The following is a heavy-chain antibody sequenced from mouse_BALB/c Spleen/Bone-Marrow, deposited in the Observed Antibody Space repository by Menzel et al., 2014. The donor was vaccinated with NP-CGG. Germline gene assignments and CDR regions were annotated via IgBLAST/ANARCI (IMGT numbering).Heavy chain of an antibody. CDR2: VLPGSGST. J-gene: IGHJ4*01. CDR3: ARWGSSRAMDY. D-gene: IGHD3-1*01. Sequence: VQVVESGAELMKPGASVKISCKATGYTFSTYWIEWVKQRPGHGLEWIGEVLPGSGSTNYSEKFKGKATFTADTSSNTAYIQLSSLTSEDSAVYYCARWGSSRAMDYWGQGTSVTVSS. CDR1: GYTFSTYW. V-gene: IGHV1-9*01.